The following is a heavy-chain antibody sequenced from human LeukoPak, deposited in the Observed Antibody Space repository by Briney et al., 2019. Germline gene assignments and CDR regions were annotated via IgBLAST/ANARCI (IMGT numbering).Heavy chain of an antibody. CDR3: ARRGGPGDY. CDR1: GFSFSNYW. CDR2: IGHDGSEK. V-gene: IGHV3-7*01. J-gene: IGHJ4*02. Sequence: GGSLRLPCAASGFSFSNYWMSWVRQAPGKGLEWVANIGHDGSEKNYVDSVKGRFTISRDNAKNSLYLQMSSLRAEDTAVYYCARRGGPGDYWGQGTLVTVSS.